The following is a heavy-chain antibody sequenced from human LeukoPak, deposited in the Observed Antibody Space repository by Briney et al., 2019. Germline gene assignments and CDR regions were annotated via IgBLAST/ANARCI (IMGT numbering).Heavy chain of an antibody. Sequence: GGSLRLSCAASGFTFSSYAMSWVRQAPGKGLEWVSAISGSGSSTYYADSVKGRFTISRDNSKNTLCLQLNSLIAEVTAVYYCATDGQVWFQGGLDYWGKGTLVTVSS. CDR1: GFTFSSYA. D-gene: IGHD3/OR15-3a*01. J-gene: IGHJ4*02. V-gene: IGHV3-23*01. CDR3: ATDGQVWFQGGLDY. CDR2: ISGSGSST.